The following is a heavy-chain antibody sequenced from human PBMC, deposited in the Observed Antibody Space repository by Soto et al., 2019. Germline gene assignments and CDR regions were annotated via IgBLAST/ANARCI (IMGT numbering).Heavy chain of an antibody. V-gene: IGHV4-39*01. Sequence: SETLSLTGTVSGGSISSSSYYWGSILQPPGKGLEWIGSIYYSGSTYYNPSPKSRVTIYVDTSKNQFYLKLSSVTAADTDVYYCAAQNTAMAGYYYYGMDVWGQGTTVTVSS. CDR1: GGSISSSSYY. CDR2: IYYSGST. D-gene: IGHD5-18*01. CDR3: AAQNTAMAGYYYYGMDV. J-gene: IGHJ6*02.